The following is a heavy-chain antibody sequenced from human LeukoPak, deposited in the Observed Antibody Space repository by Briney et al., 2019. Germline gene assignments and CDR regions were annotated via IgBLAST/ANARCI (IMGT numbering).Heavy chain of an antibody. CDR2: ISGSGGST. J-gene: IGHJ4*02. D-gene: IGHD3-10*01. Sequence: SGGSLRLSCAASGFTFRSYAMNWVRQAPGKGLEWVSAISGSGGSTYYADSVKGRFTISRDNSKNTLYLQMNSLRAEDTAVYYCAKDHYYGSGRGYYFDYWGQGTLVTVSS. CDR3: AKDHYYGSGRGYYFDY. V-gene: IGHV3-23*01. CDR1: GFTFRSYA.